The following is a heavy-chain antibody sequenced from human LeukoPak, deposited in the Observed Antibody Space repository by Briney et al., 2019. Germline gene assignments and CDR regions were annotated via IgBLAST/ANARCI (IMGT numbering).Heavy chain of an antibody. Sequence: ASVKVSCKASGGTFSSYAISWVRQAPGQGLEWVGGIIPIFGTANYAQKFQGRVTITADESTSTAYMELSSLRSEDTAVYYCAGFVVGNYVAIGYYYYYMDVWGKGTTVTVSS. CDR1: GGTFSSYA. CDR3: AGFVVGNYVAIGYYYYYMDV. CDR2: IIPIFGTA. D-gene: IGHD1-7*01. V-gene: IGHV1-69*13. J-gene: IGHJ6*03.